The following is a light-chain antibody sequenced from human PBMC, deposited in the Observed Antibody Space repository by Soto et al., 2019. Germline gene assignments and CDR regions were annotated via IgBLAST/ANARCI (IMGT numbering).Light chain of an antibody. CDR3: QQSYSTPYT. CDR1: QSIRSY. CDR2: AAS. V-gene: IGKV1-39*01. J-gene: IGKJ2*01. Sequence: DIQMTQSPSSLSASVGDRVTITCRASQSIRSYLNWYQQKPGKAPKLLIYAASSLQSGVPSRFSGRGSGTDFTLTISSLQPEDFASYYCQQSYSTPYTFGQGTKV.